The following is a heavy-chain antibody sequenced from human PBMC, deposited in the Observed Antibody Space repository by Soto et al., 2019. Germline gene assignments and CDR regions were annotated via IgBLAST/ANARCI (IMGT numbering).Heavy chain of an antibody. V-gene: IGHV3-23*01. CDR3: ASDAHGGGWLEGRFDS. D-gene: IGHD6-19*01. Sequence: EVELLESGGDLAQPGGSLRLSCAASGFTFTNYAMNWIRQAPGKGLEWVSSISGDDGSTYYADSVKGRFTISRDDSEDTVLLQMDRPIVEDTALYFTASDAHGGGWLEGRFDSRGRASLVTVSS. J-gene: IGHJ4*02. CDR2: ISGDDGST. CDR1: GFTFTNYA.